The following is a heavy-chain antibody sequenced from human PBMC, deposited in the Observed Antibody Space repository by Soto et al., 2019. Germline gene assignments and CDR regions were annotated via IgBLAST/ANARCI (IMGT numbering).Heavy chain of an antibody. D-gene: IGHD6-13*01. J-gene: IGHJ6*02. CDR2: INHSGST. V-gene: IGHV4-34*01. CDR1: GGSFSGYY. Sequence: SETLSLTCAVYGGSFSGYYWSWIRQPPGKGLEWIGEINHSGSTNYNPSLKSRVTISVDTSKNQFSLKLSSVTAADTAVYYFARGPSRIAAAGHYYYYGMDVWGQGTTVTVSS. CDR3: ARGPSRIAAAGHYYYYGMDV.